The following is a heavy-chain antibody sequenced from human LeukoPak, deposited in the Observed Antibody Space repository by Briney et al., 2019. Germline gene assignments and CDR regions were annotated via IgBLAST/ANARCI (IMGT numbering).Heavy chain of an antibody. J-gene: IGHJ4*02. CDR2: ISGSGGST. CDR3: AGGSSGWYYFDF. Sequence: PGGSLRLSCAASGFTFSSYAMSWVRQAPGKGLKWVSGISGSGGSTYYADSVKGRFTTSRDNSKNTLYLQMNSLRAEDTAVYYCAGGSSGWYYFDFWGQGTLVTVSS. D-gene: IGHD6-19*01. CDR1: GFTFSSYA. V-gene: IGHV3-23*01.